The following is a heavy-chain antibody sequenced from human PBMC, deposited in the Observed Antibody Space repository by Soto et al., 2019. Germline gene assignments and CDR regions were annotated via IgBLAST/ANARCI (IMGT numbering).Heavy chain of an antibody. CDR2: INAGNGNT. J-gene: IGHJ4*02. V-gene: IGHV1-3*01. CDR1: GYTFTSYA. CDR3: ARDSPHPGP. Sequence: QVQLVQSGAEVKKPGASVKVSCKASGYTFTSYAMHWVRQAPGQRLEWMGWINAGNGNTKYSQKFQGRVTITRDTTASPAYMEPSSLRSEDNAVYFCARDSPHPGPWGQGTLVTVSS.